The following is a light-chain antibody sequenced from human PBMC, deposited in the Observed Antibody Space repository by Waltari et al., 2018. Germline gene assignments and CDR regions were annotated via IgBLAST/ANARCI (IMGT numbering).Light chain of an antibody. CDR1: QNIRNS. V-gene: IGKV3D-15*01. CDR2: LAS. Sequence: EIVMTQSPATLSVSPGERATLSCRASQNIRNSLAWYQQKPGQAPRLLISLASTRAPGTPARVSGSGYGTQFSLTSSSLQHEDFAIYYCQHHSTWPPTFGPGTRV. J-gene: IGKJ1*01. CDR3: QHHSTWPPT.